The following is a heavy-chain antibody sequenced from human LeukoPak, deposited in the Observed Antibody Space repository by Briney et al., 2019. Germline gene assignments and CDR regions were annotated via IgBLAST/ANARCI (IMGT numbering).Heavy chain of an antibody. Sequence: LXXTVSXGSXSSYXXXWXRQPPGKXXXWXGYIXXXGSTNYNPSLKSQVTISVDTSKNQFSLKLTSVTAADTAVYYCARVIGLSLERLLPYYYYGMDVWGQGTTVTVSS. D-gene: IGHD1-20*01. CDR2: IXXXGST. V-gene: IGHV4-59*01. CDR1: XGSXSSYX. J-gene: IGHJ6*02. CDR3: ARVIGLSLERLLPYYYYGMDV.